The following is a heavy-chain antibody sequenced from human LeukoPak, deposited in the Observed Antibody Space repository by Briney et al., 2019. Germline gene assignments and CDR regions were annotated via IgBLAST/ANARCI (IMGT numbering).Heavy chain of an antibody. Sequence: SETLSLTCTVSSGSMSNYYWTWIRQPAGKGVEWVGRIHSTGSTTYNPSLKSRVSLSLDTSKNQFSLKVTSVTAADTAVYYCARGHNWNDYFDPWGQGTLVTVSS. J-gene: IGHJ5*02. CDR2: IHSTGST. CDR1: SGSMSNYY. CDR3: ARGHNWNDYFDP. V-gene: IGHV4-4*07. D-gene: IGHD1-20*01.